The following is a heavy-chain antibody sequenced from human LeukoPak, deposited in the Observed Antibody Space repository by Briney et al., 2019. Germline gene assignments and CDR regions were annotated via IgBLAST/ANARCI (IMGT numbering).Heavy chain of an antibody. CDR3: ARPARSCSGGSCTSDWYFGL. CDR1: GGSITSYS. Sequence: SETLSLTCTVSGGSITSYSWSWIRQPAGKGLEWIGRIMASGSTNYNPSLKSRVTMSVDTSKNQFSLNVTSVTAADTAIYYCARPARSCSGGSCTSDWYFGLWGRGTLVTVSS. CDR2: IMASGST. D-gene: IGHD2-15*01. V-gene: IGHV4-4*07. J-gene: IGHJ2*01.